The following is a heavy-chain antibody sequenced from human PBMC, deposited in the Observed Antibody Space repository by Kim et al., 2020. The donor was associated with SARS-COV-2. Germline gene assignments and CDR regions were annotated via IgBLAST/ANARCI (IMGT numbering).Heavy chain of an antibody. V-gene: IGHV1-2*06. D-gene: IGHD1-7*01. Sequence: ASVKVSCEASGYTFTGYYMHWVRQAPGQGLEWMGRVNPNSGGTNYAQRLQGRVTLTRDTSIRTPYMELSRLRSDDTAVYYCARITSWHYAHLDYWGHGPL. CDR1: GYTFTGYY. CDR2: VNPNSGGT. J-gene: IGHJ4*01. CDR3: ARITSWHYAHLDY.